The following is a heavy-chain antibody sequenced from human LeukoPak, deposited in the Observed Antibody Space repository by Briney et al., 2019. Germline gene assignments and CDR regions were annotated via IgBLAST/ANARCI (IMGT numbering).Heavy chain of an antibody. J-gene: IGHJ6*03. D-gene: IGHD5-24*01. V-gene: IGHV4-59*01. Sequence: SETLSLTCTVSGGSISSYYWTWIRQPPGKGLEWLGYIYYSGSTNYNPSLKSRVTISVDTSKNQFSLKLSSVTAAETAVYYCAREGRYRYGYNEYHSYMDIWGKGTTVTVSS. CDR3: AREGRYRYGYNEYHSYMDI. CDR1: GGSISSYY. CDR2: IYYSGST.